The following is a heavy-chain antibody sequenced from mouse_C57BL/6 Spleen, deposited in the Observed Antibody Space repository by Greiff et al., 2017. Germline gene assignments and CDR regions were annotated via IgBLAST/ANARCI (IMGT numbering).Heavy chain of an antibody. CDR3: ASQFITTVVAYPFDY. D-gene: IGHD1-1*01. V-gene: IGHV1-4*01. CDR1: GYTFTSYT. Sequence: VQLQESGAELARPGASVQMSCKASGYTFTSYTMHWVKQRPGQGLEWIGYINPSSGYTKYNQKFKDKATLTADKSSSTAYMQLSSLTSEDSAVYYGASQFITTVVAYPFDYWGQGTTLTVSS. CDR2: INPSSGYT. J-gene: IGHJ2*01.